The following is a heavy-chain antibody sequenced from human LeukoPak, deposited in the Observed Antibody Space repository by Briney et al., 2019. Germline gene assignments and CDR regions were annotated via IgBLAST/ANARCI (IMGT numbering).Heavy chain of an antibody. CDR1: GVSISSYY. Sequence: SETLSLTCTVSGVSISSYYWSWIRQPPGKGLEWVGYIYHSGTTKYNPSLNSRVTISIDTSENQFSLKLNSVTAADTAVYYCARYGDYYYYGMDVWGQGTTVTISS. CDR3: ARYGDYYYYGMDV. D-gene: IGHD4-17*01. J-gene: IGHJ6*02. V-gene: IGHV4-59*01. CDR2: IYHSGTT.